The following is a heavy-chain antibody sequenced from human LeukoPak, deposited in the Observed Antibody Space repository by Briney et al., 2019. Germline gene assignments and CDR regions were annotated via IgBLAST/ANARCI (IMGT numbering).Heavy chain of an antibody. CDR3: ARGQDYYDSSGHYYGMDV. CDR2: IPYDGDNT. J-gene: IGHJ6*02. CDR1: GFTFSRYA. Sequence: PGGSLRLSCAASGFTFSRYAMYWVRQAPGKGLEWVAFIPYDGDNTYYADSVKGRFTISRDNSKNTLYLQMNSLRAEDTAVYYCARGQDYYDSSGHYYGMDVWGQGTTVTVSS. V-gene: IGHV3-30-3*01. D-gene: IGHD3-22*01.